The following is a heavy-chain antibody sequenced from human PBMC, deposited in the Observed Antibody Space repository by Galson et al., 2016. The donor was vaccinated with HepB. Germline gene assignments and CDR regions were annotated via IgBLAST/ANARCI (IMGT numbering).Heavy chain of an antibody. CDR3: ARASRTLVRGVTLLRYGMDV. D-gene: IGHD3-10*01. J-gene: IGHJ6*02. CDR2: INQSGGI. CDR1: DGSFSDNY. Sequence: ETLSLTCGVLDGSFSDNYWSWIRQPPEKGLEWIGEINQSGGINYNSALKSRVSISVDTSKKYFSLKLRSVTAADTAVYYCARASRTLVRGVTLLRYGMDVWGQGTTVTVSS. V-gene: IGHV4-34*01.